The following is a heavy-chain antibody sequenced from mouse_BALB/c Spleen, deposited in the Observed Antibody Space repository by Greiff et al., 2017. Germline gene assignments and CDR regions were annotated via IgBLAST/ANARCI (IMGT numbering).Heavy chain of an antibody. CDR2: INPYNDGT. Sequence: VQLQQSGPELVKPGASVKMSCKASGYTFTSYVMHWVKQKPGQGLEWIGYINPYNDGTKYNEKFKGKATLTSDKSSSTAYMELSSLTSEDSAVYYCAGQLGLRVSSFAYWGQGTLVTVSA. D-gene: IGHD3-1*01. CDR3: AGQLGLRVSSFAY. CDR1: GYTFTSYV. J-gene: IGHJ3*01. V-gene: IGHV1-14*01.